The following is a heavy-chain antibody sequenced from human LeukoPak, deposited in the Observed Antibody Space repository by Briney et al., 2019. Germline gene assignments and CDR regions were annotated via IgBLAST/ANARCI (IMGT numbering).Heavy chain of an antibody. CDR1: GYSFTSYW. Sequence: GESLKISCKGSGYSFTSYWICCVRQMPGKGLEWMGRIDPSDSYTNYGPSFQGHVTISADKSISTAYLQWSSRKASDTALYYCARLPWLLAHYYYGMDVWGKGTTVTVSS. CDR2: IDPSDSYT. CDR3: ARLPWLLAHYYYGMDV. D-gene: IGHD5-18*01. V-gene: IGHV5-10-1*01. J-gene: IGHJ6*04.